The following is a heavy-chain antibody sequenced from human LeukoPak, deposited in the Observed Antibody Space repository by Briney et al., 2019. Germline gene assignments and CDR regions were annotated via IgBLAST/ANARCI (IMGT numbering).Heavy chain of an antibody. D-gene: IGHD3-3*01. J-gene: IGHJ4*02. CDR3: ARNSDFWSGYYLDY. Sequence: PSETLSLTCTVSGGSISSYYWSWIRQPPGKGLEWIGYIYYSGSTNYNPSLKSRVTISVDTSKNQFSLKLSSVTAADTAVYYCARNSDFWSGYYLDYWGQGTLVTVSS. CDR1: GGSISSYY. CDR2: IYYSGST. V-gene: IGHV4-59*01.